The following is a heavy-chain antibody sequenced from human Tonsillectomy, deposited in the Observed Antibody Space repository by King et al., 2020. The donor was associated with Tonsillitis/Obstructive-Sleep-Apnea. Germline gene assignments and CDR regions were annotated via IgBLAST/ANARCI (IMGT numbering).Heavy chain of an antibody. D-gene: IGHD3-22*01. CDR2: ISYDGSNK. CDR1: GFTFSSYA. Sequence: VQLVESGGGVVQPGRSLRLSCAASGFTFSSYAIHWVRQAPGKGLEWVAVISYDGSNKYYADSVKGRFTISRDNSKNTLVLQMNSLRAEDTAVYYCAREGIYDSSGYADAFDIWGQGTMVTVSS. CDR3: AREGIYDSSGYADAFDI. J-gene: IGHJ3*02. V-gene: IGHV3-30*04.